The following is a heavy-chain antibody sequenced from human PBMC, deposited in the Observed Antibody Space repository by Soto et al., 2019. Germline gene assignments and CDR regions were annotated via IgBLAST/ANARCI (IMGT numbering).Heavy chain of an antibody. CDR3: ARDGVLPRDGYNLSAFAI. Sequence: QVQLVQSGAEVKKPGSSVKVSCKASGGTFSSYTISWVRQAPGQGLEWMGRIIPILGIANYAQKFQGRVTITADKSTSTAYMELSSLRSEDTAVYYCARDGVLPRDGYNLSAFAIWGQGTMVTVSS. CDR1: GGTFSSYT. V-gene: IGHV1-69*08. J-gene: IGHJ3*02. CDR2: IIPILGIA. D-gene: IGHD5-12*01.